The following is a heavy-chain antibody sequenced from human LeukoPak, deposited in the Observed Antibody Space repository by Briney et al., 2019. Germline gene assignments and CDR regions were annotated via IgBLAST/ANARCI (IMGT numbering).Heavy chain of an antibody. CDR3: ARVYCGGDCYYGNYYFDY. V-gene: IGHV4-30-2*01. Sequence: SGTLSLTCAVSGGSISSGGYSWSWIRQPPGKGLEWIGYIYHSGSTYYNPSLKSRVTISVDRSKNQFSLKLSSVTAADTAVYYCARVYCGGDCYYGNYYFDYWGQGTLVTVSS. CDR2: IYHSGST. J-gene: IGHJ4*02. CDR1: GGSISSGGYS. D-gene: IGHD2-21*02.